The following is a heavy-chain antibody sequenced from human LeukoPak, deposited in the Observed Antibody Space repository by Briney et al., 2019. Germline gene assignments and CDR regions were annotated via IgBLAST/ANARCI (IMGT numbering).Heavy chain of an antibody. V-gene: IGHV4-59*11. CDR3: AKNLAWGRFDP. D-gene: IGHD3-16*01. J-gene: IGHJ5*02. CDR2: VSYSGGT. CDR1: GDSISSHF. Sequence: PSETLSLTCTVSGDSISSHFWGWIRQSPGEGLEWIGHVSYSGGTAYNPSLGSRVTISADTTVNQVSLSLTFVTAADTAIYYCAKNLAWGRFDPWGQGTLVTVSS.